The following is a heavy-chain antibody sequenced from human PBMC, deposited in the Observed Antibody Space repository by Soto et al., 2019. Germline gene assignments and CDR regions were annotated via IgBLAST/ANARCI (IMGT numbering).Heavy chain of an antibody. CDR2: IYYSGST. CDR1: GGSISSYY. V-gene: IGHV4-59*08. Sequence: SETLSLTCTVSGGSISSYYWSWIRQPPGKGLEWIGYIYYSGSTNYNPSLKSRVTISVDTSKNQFSLKLSSVTAADTAVYYCARLLREYRLVNDYYYYYYMDVWGKGTTVTVSS. CDR3: ARLLREYRLVNDYYYYYYMDV. J-gene: IGHJ6*03. D-gene: IGHD3-9*01.